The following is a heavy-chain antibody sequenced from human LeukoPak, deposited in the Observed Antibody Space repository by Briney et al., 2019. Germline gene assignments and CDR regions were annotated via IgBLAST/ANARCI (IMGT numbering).Heavy chain of an antibody. CDR3: ARGDSGYDYGFDN. D-gene: IGHD5-12*01. V-gene: IGHV1-69*05. Sequence: SVKVSCKASGGTFSSHAISWVRQAPGQGLEWVGGIIPIFGTTNYAQKFQGRVTITTDESTSTGYMELRSLRSDDTAVYYCARGDSGYDYGFDNWAREPWSPSPQ. CDR1: GGTFSSHA. CDR2: IIPIFGTT. J-gene: IGHJ4*02.